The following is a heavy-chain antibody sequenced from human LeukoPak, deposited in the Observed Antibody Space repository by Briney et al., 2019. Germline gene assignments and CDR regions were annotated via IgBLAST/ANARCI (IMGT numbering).Heavy chain of an antibody. CDR2: MHYSGST. Sequence: SETLSLTCTVSGGSISNYYWSWIRQPPGKGLEWIGYMHYSGSTNYNPSLKSRVTISVDTSKNQFSLKLSSVTAADTAVYYCARIWSGYPTKFDPWGQGTLVTVSS. J-gene: IGHJ5*02. CDR1: GGSISNYY. D-gene: IGHD3-3*01. V-gene: IGHV4-59*01. CDR3: ARIWSGYPTKFDP.